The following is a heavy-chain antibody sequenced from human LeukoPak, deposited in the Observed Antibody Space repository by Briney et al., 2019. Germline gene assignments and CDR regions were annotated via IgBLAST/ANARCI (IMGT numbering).Heavy chain of an antibody. J-gene: IGHJ3*02. V-gene: IGHV1-69*05. D-gene: IGHD5-24*01. CDR1: GGTFSSYA. CDR3: ARVSGDGYTTGAFDI. Sequence: ASVKVSCKASGGTFSSYAISWVRQAPGQGLEWMGGIIPIFGTANYAQKFQGRVTITTDESTSTAYMVLSSLRSEDTAVYYCARVSGDGYTTGAFDIWGQGTMVTVSS. CDR2: IIPIFGTA.